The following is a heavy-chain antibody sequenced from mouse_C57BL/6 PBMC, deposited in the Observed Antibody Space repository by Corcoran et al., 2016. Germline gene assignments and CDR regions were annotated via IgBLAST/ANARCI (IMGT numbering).Heavy chain of an antibody. Sequence: QVQLQQSGAELVKPGASVKISCKASGYAFSSYWMNWVKQRPGKGLEWIGQIYPGDGDTNYNGKFKGKATLTADKSSSTAYMQLSSLTSEDSAVYFCARGGGYGSSNYYAMDYWGQGTSVTVSS. V-gene: IGHV1-80*01. CDR3: ARGGGYGSSNYYAMDY. J-gene: IGHJ4*01. D-gene: IGHD1-1*01. CDR2: IYPGDGDT. CDR1: GYAFSSYW.